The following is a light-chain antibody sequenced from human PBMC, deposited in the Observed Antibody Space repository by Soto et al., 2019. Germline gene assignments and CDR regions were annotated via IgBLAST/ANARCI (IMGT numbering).Light chain of an antibody. V-gene: IGKV3-15*01. J-gene: IGKJ3*01. CDR2: GAS. CDR1: QSVSTD. Sequence: EIEMTQSPATLSVSLGERATITCRASQSVSTDLAWYQQKPGQAPRRLIYGASTRATGIPARFSGSGSGTEFTLTIISLQSEDLAIYYCHQYNDWPRFTFGPGTKVEIK. CDR3: HQYNDWPRFT.